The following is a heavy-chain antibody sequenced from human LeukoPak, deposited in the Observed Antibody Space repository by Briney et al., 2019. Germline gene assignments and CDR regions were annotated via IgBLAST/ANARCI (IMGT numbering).Heavy chain of an antibody. D-gene: IGHD6-13*01. Sequence: GGSLRLSCAASGFTFDDYAMDWVRQAPGKGLEWVSGISWNSGSIGYADSVKGRFTISRDNAKKSLYLQMNSLRAEDTALYYCAKDIDSGIAAAGVDYWGQGTLVTVSS. V-gene: IGHV3-9*01. CDR3: AKDIDSGIAAAGVDY. CDR2: ISWNSGSI. J-gene: IGHJ4*02. CDR1: GFTFDDYA.